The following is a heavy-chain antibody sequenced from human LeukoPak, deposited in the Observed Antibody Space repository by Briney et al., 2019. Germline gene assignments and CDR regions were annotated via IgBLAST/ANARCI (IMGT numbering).Heavy chain of an antibody. Sequence: GGSLRLSCAASGFTVSSNYMSWVRQAPGKGLEWVSVIYSGGSTYYADSVKGRFTISRDNAKNSLYLQMNSLRAEDTAVYYCARTPPLYCSGGSCYSGTYFDYWGQGTLVTVSS. CDR3: ARTPPLYCSGGSCYSGTYFDY. D-gene: IGHD2-15*01. CDR2: IYSGGST. V-gene: IGHV3-53*01. J-gene: IGHJ4*02. CDR1: GFTVSSNY.